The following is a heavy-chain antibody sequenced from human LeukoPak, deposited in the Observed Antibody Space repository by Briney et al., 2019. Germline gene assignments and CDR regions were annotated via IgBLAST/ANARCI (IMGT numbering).Heavy chain of an antibody. CDR1: GFTFSSYA. CDR3: AKDLASASGST. V-gene: IGHV3-23*01. J-gene: IGHJ5*02. Sequence: GGSLRLSCAASGFTFSSYAMSRVRQAPGKGLEWVSAISGSGGSTYYADSVKGRFTISRDNSKNTLYLQMNSLRAEDTAVYYCAKDLASASGSTWGQGTLVTVSS. D-gene: IGHD1-26*01. CDR2: ISGSGGST.